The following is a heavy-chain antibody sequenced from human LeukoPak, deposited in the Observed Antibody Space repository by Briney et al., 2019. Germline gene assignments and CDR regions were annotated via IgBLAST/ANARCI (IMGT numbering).Heavy chain of an antibody. J-gene: IGHJ6*02. D-gene: IGHD6-13*01. V-gene: IGHV3-7*05. Sequence: GGSLRLSCAASGFTFSTYWMSWVRQAPGEGLEWVANIKQDGSEKVYVDSVKGRFTISRDNAQNSLFLQMNALRAEDTAVYYCARDPYSSTWSYGMDVWGQGTTVTVSS. CDR1: GFTFSTYW. CDR2: IKQDGSEK. CDR3: ARDPYSSTWSYGMDV.